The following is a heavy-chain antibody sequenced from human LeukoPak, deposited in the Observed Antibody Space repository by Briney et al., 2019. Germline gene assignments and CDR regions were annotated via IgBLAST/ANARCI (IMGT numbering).Heavy chain of an antibody. CDR1: GYSFTSHY. J-gene: IGHJ4*02. V-gene: IGHV1-46*01. CDR2: INPSGSST. Sequence: ASVKVSCKASGYSFTSHYMHWARQAPGQGLEWLGLINPSGSSTLYAQKFQGRVTITADKSTSTAYMELSSLRSEDTAVYYCARELRGFDYWGQGTLVTVSS. CDR3: ARELRGFDY.